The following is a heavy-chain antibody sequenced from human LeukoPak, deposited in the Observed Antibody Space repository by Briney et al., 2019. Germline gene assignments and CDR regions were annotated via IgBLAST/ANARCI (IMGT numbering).Heavy chain of an antibody. CDR3: ARDSSGYLPEYFQH. D-gene: IGHD3-3*01. CDR1: GGSIINSY. CDR2: ISFGGSP. V-gene: IGHV4-59*12. Sequence: SETLSLSCTVSGGSIINSYWSWIRQPPGKGLEWIGYISFGGSPNYSPSLKSRVTMSVDTSENQFSLKLSSVTAADMAVYYCARDSSGYLPEYFQHWGQGTLVTVSS. J-gene: IGHJ1*01.